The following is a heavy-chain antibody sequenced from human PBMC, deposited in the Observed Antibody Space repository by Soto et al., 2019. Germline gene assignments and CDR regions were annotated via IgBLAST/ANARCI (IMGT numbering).Heavy chain of an antibody. D-gene: IGHD2-2*01. J-gene: IGHJ6*02. V-gene: IGHV1-3*01. CDR1: GYMFTKSA. CDR2: ISGDSGNT. CDR3: ARGPCSSTSCEGDTDYYYGMDV. Sequence: GASVKVSCKASGYMFTKSAMHWVRQAPGQRLEWMGWISGDSGNTKYSPKLQDRVTITRDTSTSTAYMELRSLRSDDTAVYYCARGPCSSTSCEGDTDYYYGMDVWGQGTTVTVSS.